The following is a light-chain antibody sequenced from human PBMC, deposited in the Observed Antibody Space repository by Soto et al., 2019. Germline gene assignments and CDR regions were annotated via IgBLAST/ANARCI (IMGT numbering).Light chain of an antibody. CDR3: QQSYSTPPAYT. CDR2: AAS. J-gene: IGKJ2*01. Sequence: DIQMTQSPSSLSASVGDRVTITCRARQSISSYLNWYQQKPGKAPKLLIYAASSLQSGVPSRFSGSGSGTDFTLTISCLQPEDFATYYCQQSYSTPPAYTFGQGTKLEIK. V-gene: IGKV1-39*01. CDR1: QSISSY.